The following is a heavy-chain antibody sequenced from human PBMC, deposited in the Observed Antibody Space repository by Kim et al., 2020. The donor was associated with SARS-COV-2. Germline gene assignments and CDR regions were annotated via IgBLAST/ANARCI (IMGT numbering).Heavy chain of an antibody. CDR1: GFNFREYW. D-gene: IGHD3-3*01. CDR3: GRGGSYSLDY. Sequence: GGSLRLSCAASGFNFREYWMRWVRQSPGKGLEWVADLNEDGSEKFYMDSVRGRFTISRDNAKNSLFLQMNSLRAEDAALYYVGRGGSYSLDYWGQGPLVT. V-gene: IGHV3-7*01. CDR2: LNEDGSEK. J-gene: IGHJ4*02.